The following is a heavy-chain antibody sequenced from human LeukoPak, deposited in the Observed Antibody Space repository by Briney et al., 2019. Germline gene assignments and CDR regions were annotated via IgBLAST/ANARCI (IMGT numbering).Heavy chain of an antibody. V-gene: IGHV3-53*01. D-gene: IGHD2-15*01. CDR1: GFTVSSTY. CDR2: IYSGGNI. CDR3: ASRHCSGGGCYFAGADPFDY. Sequence: PGGSLRLSCAASGFTVSSTYMSWVRQAPGKGLEWVSVIYSGGNIYYIDSVKRRFTISRDTSKNTLYLQMNSLRAEDTAVYFCASRHCSGGGCYFAGADPFDYWGQGTLVTVSS. J-gene: IGHJ4*02.